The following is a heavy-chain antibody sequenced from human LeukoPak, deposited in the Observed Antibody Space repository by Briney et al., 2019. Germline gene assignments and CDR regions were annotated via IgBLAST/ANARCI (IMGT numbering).Heavy chain of an antibody. V-gene: IGHV3-21*01. CDR1: GFTFSSYS. D-gene: IGHD1/OR15-1a*01. CDR2: ISSSSTYI. Sequence: GGSLRLSCAASGFTFSSYSMNWVRQAPGKGLEWVSSISSSSTYIYYADSVKGRFTISRDNAKNSLYLQMNSLRAEDTAVYYCARHIPGGNNDFDYWGQGTLVTVSS. J-gene: IGHJ4*02. CDR3: ARHIPGGNNDFDY.